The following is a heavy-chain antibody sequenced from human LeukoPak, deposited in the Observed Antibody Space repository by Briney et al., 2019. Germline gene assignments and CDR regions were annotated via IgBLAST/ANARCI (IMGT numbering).Heavy chain of an antibody. J-gene: IGHJ5*02. CDR2: IMPLFGTA. D-gene: IGHD4-17*01. CDR3: ARDVHGDYGSGWFDP. Sequence: SVKVSCKTSGGTFNNSAISWVRRAPGQGLEWLGGIMPLFGTAGYAQKFQGRVTITKDASTRTVYLELTSLTSDDTAVYYCARDVHGDYGSGWFDPWGQGTLVSVSS. CDR1: GGTFNNSA. V-gene: IGHV1-69*05.